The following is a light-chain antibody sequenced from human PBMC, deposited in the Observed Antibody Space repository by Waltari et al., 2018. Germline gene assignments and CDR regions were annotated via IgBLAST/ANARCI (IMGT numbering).Light chain of an antibody. CDR1: QSVSRF. Sequence: EIVLTQSPGTLSLSPGERATLSCRASQSVSRFLAWYQQKPGQAPRLLIYDASPRATGIPDRFSGSGSGTDFSLTISRLEPEDFAVYYCQKYVSLPATFGQGTKVEIK. CDR3: QKYVSLPAT. V-gene: IGKV3-20*01. J-gene: IGKJ1*01. CDR2: DAS.